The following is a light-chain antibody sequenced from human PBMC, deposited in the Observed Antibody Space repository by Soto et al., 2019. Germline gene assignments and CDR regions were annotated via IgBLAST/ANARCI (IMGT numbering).Light chain of an antibody. CDR3: SSYTSSSTQV. CDR2: EVS. V-gene: IGLV2-14*01. CDR1: SSDVGGYNY. J-gene: IGLJ1*01. Sequence: QSALTQPASVSGSPGQSITISCTGTSSDVGGYNYVSWYQQHPGKAPKLMIYEVSNRPSGVSNRFSGSKSGNTASLTISGLQAEDEADYYCSSYTSSSTQVFGNGTMVTVL.